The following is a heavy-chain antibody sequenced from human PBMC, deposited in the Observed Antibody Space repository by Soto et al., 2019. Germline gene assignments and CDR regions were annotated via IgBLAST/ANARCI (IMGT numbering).Heavy chain of an antibody. CDR2: ISSSSSYI. V-gene: IGHV3-21*01. D-gene: IGHD3-9*01. J-gene: IGHJ6*04. CDR1: GFTFSSYS. Sequence: EVQLVESGGGLVKPGGSLRLSCAASGFTFSSYSMNWVRQAPGKVLEWVSSISSSSSYIYYADPVKARFTNSRDNAKNSLYLQMNSLRAEDTAVYYCARERYRRDLRYFAWLSPVDVWGKGYTVTVSS. CDR3: ARERYRRDLRYFAWLSPVDV.